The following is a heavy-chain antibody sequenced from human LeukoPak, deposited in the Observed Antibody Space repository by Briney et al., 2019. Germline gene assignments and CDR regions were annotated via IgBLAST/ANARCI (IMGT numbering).Heavy chain of an antibody. CDR3: ASSGNYRIYYFDY. V-gene: IGHV3-66*01. CDR2: IYSGGST. J-gene: IGHJ4*02. Sequence: PGGSLRLSCAASGFAFTNYAMRWVRQAPGRGLEWVSLIYSGGSTYYADSVKGRFTISRDNSKNTLYLQMNSLRAEDTAVYYCASSGNYRIYYFDYWGQGTLVTVSS. CDR1: GFAFTNYA. D-gene: IGHD1-26*01.